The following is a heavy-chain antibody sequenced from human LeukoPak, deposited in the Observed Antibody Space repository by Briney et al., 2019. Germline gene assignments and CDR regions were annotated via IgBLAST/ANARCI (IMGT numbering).Heavy chain of an antibody. J-gene: IGHJ4*02. CDR1: GGTFSSYA. CDR2: IIPIFGTA. D-gene: IGHD3-22*01. V-gene: IGHV1-69*13. Sequence: ASVKASCKASGGTFSSYAISWVRQAPGQGLEWMGGIIPIFGTANYAQKFQGRVTITADESTSTAYMELSSLRSEDTAVYYCASGYYYDSLREFDYWGQGTLVTVSS. CDR3: ASGYYYDSLREFDY.